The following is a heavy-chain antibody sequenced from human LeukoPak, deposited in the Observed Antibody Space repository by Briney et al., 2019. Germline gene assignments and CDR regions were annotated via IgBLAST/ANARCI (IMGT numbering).Heavy chain of an antibody. J-gene: IGHJ6*03. V-gene: IGHV4-61*02. D-gene: IGHD3-3*01. CDR3: ARDRHDFWSGYYYYYMDV. CDR2: IYTSGST. Sequence: SETLSLTCTVSGGSISSGSYYRSWIRQPAGKGLEWIGRIYTSGSTNYNPYLKSRVTISVDTSKNQFSLKLSSVTAADTAVYYCARDRHDFWSGYYYYYMDVWGKGTTVTVSS. CDR1: GGSISSGSYY.